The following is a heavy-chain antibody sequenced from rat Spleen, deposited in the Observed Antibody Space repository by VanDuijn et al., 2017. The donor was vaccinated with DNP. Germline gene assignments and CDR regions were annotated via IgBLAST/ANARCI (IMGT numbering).Heavy chain of an antibody. Sequence: VQLKESGPGLVQPSQTLSLTCTVSGFSLTSYGVSWVRQPPGKGLEWVATIHSDGSSTYYRDSVRGRFTFSRDNAEGTLYLQMDSLRSEDTATYYCTRDHYYYSGFDYWGQGVMVTVSS. V-gene: IGHV5-46*01. CDR3: TRDHYYYSGFDY. CDR2: IHSDGSST. CDR1: GFSLTSYG. D-gene: IGHD1-1*01. J-gene: IGHJ2*01.